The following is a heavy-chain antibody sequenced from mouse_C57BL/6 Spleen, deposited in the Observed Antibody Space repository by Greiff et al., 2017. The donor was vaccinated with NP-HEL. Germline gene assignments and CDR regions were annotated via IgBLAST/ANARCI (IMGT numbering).Heavy chain of an antibody. V-gene: IGHV1-81*01. D-gene: IGHD2-3*01. CDR3: ARREDRWLLLDY. CDR1: GYTFTSYG. Sequence: VKLVESGAELARPGASVKLSCKASGYTFTSYGISWVKQRTGQGLEWIGEIYPRSGNTYYNEKFKGKATLTADKSSSTAYMELRSLTSEDSAVYFCARREDRWLLLDYWGQGTTLTVSS. J-gene: IGHJ2*01. CDR2: IYPRSGNT.